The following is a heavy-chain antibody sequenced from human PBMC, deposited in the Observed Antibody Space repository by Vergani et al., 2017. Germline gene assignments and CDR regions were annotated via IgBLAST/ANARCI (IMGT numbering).Heavy chain of an antibody. CDR1: GYTFTSYY. CDR2: INPRGGST. CDR3: ARGNYYFDSSTYDNYFDY. Sequence: QVQLVQSGAEVKKPGASVKLSCKASGYTFTSYYIHWARQAPGQGLEWMGIINPRGGSTSYAKKCQGRVSMTRDTSTSTVYMELSSLRSEDTAVYYCARGNYYFDSSTYDNYFDYWGRGTLVTVSS. J-gene: IGHJ4*02. V-gene: IGHV1-46*01. D-gene: IGHD3-22*01.